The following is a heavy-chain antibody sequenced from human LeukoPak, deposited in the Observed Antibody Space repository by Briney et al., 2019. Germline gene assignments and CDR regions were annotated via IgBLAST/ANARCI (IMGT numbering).Heavy chain of an antibody. CDR1: GFTFSIYA. V-gene: IGHV3-30-3*01. D-gene: IGHD6-13*01. J-gene: IGHJ5*02. CDR2: ISYDGSNK. CDR3: AKEAYSSWYRSSWFDP. Sequence: GGSLRLSCAASGFTFSIYAMHWVRQAPGKGLEWVAVISYDGSNKYYADSVKGRFTISRDNAKNSLYLQMNSLRAEDTALYYCAKEAYSSWYRSSWFDPWGQGTLVTVSS.